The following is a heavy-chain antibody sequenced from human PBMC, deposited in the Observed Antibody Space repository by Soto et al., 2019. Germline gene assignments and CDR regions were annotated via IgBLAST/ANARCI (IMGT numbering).Heavy chain of an antibody. J-gene: IGHJ4*02. CDR1: GFTFSSYA. D-gene: IGHD4-17*01. CDR3: ARAGYGDEGYFDC. Sequence: QVQLVESGGGVVQPGRSLRLSCAASGFTFSSYAMHWVRQAPGKGLEWVAVISYAGSNKYYADSVKGRFTISRDNSKNTLYLQMNSLRAEDTAVYYCARAGYGDEGYFDCWGQGTLVTASS. CDR2: ISYAGSNK. V-gene: IGHV3-30-3*01.